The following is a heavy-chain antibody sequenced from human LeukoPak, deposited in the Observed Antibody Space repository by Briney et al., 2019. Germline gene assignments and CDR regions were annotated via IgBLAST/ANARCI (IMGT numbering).Heavy chain of an antibody. CDR3: TRGGSSRYTITY. J-gene: IGHJ4*02. V-gene: IGHV3-74*01. CDR1: GFTFSNFW. Sequence: GGSLRLSCTASGFTFSNFWMHWVRQAPGKGLVWVSRINSDGTNTTYADSVKGRFTLSRDNAKNMVYLQMNSLGVEDTAVYYRTRGGSSRYTITYWGQGTLVTVSS. CDR2: INSDGTNT. D-gene: IGHD6-13*01.